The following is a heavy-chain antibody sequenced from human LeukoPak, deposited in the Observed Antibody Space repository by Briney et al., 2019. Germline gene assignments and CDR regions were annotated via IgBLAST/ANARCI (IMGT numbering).Heavy chain of an antibody. V-gene: IGHV4-59*01. D-gene: IGHD1-1*01. CDR2: VYYSGNS. CDR1: GGSMSSYY. J-gene: IGHJ3*02. CDR3: ARGPERRAFDI. Sequence: PSETLSLTCTVSGGSMSSYYRSWLRQPPGKELEWIGYVYYSGNSKYNPPLNSRVSISIDTSKNKFSLKLNSVTDADTALYYCARGPERRAFDIWGQGTIVTVSS.